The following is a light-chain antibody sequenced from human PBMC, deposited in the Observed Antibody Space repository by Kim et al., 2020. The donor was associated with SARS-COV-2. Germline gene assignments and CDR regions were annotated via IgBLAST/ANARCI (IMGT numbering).Light chain of an antibody. CDR2: DAS. Sequence: GQSLTISCTGTRGDVGGYSYVSWYQQHPGKAPKLMIYDASKRPSGVSNRFSGSKSGNTASLTISGLQAEDEADYYCSSHTSTNTLVFGGGTQLTVL. CDR1: RGDVGGYSY. J-gene: IGLJ2*01. V-gene: IGLV2-14*04. CDR3: SSHTSTNTLV.